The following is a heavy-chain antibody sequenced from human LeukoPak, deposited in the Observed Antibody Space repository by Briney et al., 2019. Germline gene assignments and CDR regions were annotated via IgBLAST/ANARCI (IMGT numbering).Heavy chain of an antibody. CDR2: LFSGGST. Sequence: GGSLRLSCAASGFTVSTNYMNWVRQAPGKGLEWVSVLFSGGSTYYADSVKGRFTISRDNSKNTVYLQMNSLRAEDTAVYYCARDRTPATRGVDIWGQGTMVTVSS. CDR1: GFTVSTNY. D-gene: IGHD1-26*01. J-gene: IGHJ3*02. V-gene: IGHV3-66*01. CDR3: ARDRTPATRGVDI.